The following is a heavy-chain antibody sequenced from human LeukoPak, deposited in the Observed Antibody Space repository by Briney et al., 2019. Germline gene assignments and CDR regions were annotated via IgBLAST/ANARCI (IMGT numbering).Heavy chain of an antibody. CDR1: GLRFSSYW. CDR3: ATTFPYCGDGTCAL. V-gene: IGHV3-7*01. J-gene: IGHJ4*02. CDR2: INQDGNRV. D-gene: IGHD2-15*01. Sequence: GRSLRLSCAASGLRFSSYWMSWVRQAPGKGLEWVANINQDGNRVNYVDSVKGRVSISRDNANNALFLQMHSLRVEDTAIYYCATTFPYCGDGTCALGGQGAQVTVSS.